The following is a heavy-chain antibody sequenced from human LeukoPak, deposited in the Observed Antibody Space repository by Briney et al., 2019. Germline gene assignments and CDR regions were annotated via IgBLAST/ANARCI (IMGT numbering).Heavy chain of an antibody. Sequence: PSETLSLTCTVSRYSISSGYYWGWIRQPPGKGLEWIGSIYQSGSTYDNPSLKSRVIISRDTSNNQFSLELSSVTAADTAVYYCARGGDNTGYYGDAFDIWGQGTVVTVSS. CDR1: RYSISSGYY. J-gene: IGHJ3*02. CDR3: ARGGDNTGYYGDAFDI. D-gene: IGHD3-22*01. CDR2: IYQSGST. V-gene: IGHV4-38-2*02.